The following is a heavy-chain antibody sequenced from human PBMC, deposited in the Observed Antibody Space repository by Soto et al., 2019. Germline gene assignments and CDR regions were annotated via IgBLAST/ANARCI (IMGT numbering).Heavy chain of an antibody. CDR3: AINIAAPGAFDI. CDR1: GGTFSSYA. D-gene: IGHD6-13*01. J-gene: IGHJ3*02. Sequence: SVKVSCKASGGTFSSYAISWVRQAPGQGLEWMGGIIPIFGTANYAQKFQGRVTITADESTSTAYMELSRLRSDDTAVYYCAINIAAPGAFDIWGQGTMVTVSS. CDR2: IIPIFGTA. V-gene: IGHV1-69*13.